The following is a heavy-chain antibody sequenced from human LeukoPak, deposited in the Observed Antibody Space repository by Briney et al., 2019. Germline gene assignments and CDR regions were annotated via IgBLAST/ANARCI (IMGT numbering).Heavy chain of an antibody. Sequence: TXAVYGGSFSGYYWSWIRQPPGKGLEWIGEINHSGGTNYNPSLKSRVTISVDKSENQFSLKLSSVTAADTAVYYCARGLTVAGRGFFDYWGQGTLVTVSS. CDR3: ARGLTVAGRGFFDY. D-gene: IGHD6-19*01. J-gene: IGHJ4*02. CDR1: GGSFSGYY. V-gene: IGHV4-34*01. CDR2: INHSGGT.